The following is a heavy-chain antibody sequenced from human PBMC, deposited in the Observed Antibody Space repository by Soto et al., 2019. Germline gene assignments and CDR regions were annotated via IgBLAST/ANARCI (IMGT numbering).Heavy chain of an antibody. CDR1: EFTFSSYW. CDR2: IKQDGSER. J-gene: IGHJ4*02. Sequence: PXGSLRLSCAASEFTFSSYWMSWVRQAPGKGLEWVANIKQDGSERYYVDSVEGRFTISRDNAKNSLFLQMNSLRADDTAVYYCASETSSGTSDYWGQGNLVTVSS. CDR3: ASETSSGTSDY. D-gene: IGHD1-26*01. V-gene: IGHV3-7*03.